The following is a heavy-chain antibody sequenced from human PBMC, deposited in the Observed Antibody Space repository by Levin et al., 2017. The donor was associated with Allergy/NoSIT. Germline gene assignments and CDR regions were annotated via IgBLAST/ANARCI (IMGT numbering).Heavy chain of an antibody. CDR3: AKGWGAFDI. J-gene: IGHJ3*02. Sequence: GGSLLLSFFFSFLSFSSLFLIFVRYSPCPFLSFVSALRGRGGRTSYADSVKGRFTISRDNSKNTLYLQMNSLRAEDTAVYYCAKGWGAFDIWGQGTMVTVSS. CDR2: LRGRGGRT. V-gene: IGHV3-23*01. D-gene: IGHD3-16*01. CDR1: FLSFSSLF.